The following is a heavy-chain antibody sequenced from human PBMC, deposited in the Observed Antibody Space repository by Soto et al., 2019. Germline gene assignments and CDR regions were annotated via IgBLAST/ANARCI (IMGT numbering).Heavy chain of an antibody. CDR1: GFTFSSYA. CDR3: AKEGGRDYGSGLDY. V-gene: IGHV3-23*01. J-gene: IGHJ4*02. Sequence: EVQLLESGGGLVQPGGSLRLSCAASGFTFSSYAMSWVRQAPGKGLEWVSGISGSGGSTYYADYVKGRFTISRDNSKNTLYLQMNSLRAEDTAVYYCAKEGGRDYGSGLDYWGQGTLVTFSS. CDR2: ISGSGGST. D-gene: IGHD3-10*01.